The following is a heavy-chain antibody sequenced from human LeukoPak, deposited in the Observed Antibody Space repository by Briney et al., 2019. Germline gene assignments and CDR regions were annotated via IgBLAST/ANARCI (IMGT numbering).Heavy chain of an antibody. J-gene: IGHJ4*02. Sequence: SETLSLTCTVSGGSISNYYWSWIRQPPGKGLEWIGYLSNSGSTNYNPSLKSRATISLDTSKHQFSLKLSSVTAADTAVYYCAREEYSSSAYYFDYWGQGTLVTVSS. V-gene: IGHV4-59*12. CDR2: LSNSGST. CDR3: AREEYSSSAYYFDY. CDR1: GGSISNYY. D-gene: IGHD6-6*01.